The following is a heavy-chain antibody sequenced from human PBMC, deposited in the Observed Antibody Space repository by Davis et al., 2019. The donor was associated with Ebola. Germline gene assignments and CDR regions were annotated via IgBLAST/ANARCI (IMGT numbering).Heavy chain of an antibody. Sequence: PGGSLRLSCAASGFTVSSKYMAWVRQAPGKGLEWVSVIYSGGSTYYADSVKGRFTISRDNAKNSLYLQMNSLRTADTALYYCAKDTYGTYYYGMDVWGKGTTVTVSS. D-gene: IGHD3-10*01. J-gene: IGHJ6*04. CDR1: GFTVSSKY. CDR3: AKDTYGTYYYGMDV. CDR2: IYSGGST. V-gene: IGHV3-53*05.